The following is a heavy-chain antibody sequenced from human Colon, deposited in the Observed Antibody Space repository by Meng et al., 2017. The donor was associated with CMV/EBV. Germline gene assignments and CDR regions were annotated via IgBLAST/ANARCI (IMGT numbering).Heavy chain of an antibody. D-gene: IGHD2-15*01. CDR2: VSYDGKNK. CDR3: ARAMSTVNLLQYYYDSDV. CDR1: FSTYA. Sequence: FSTYAMNWGSRAPGKGLEWVAVVSYDGKNKYDAGTVKSRFTISRDNSQNTLFLQMNSLRTEDAAVYFCARAMSTVNLLQYYYDSDVWGQGTTVTVSS. J-gene: IGHJ6*02. V-gene: IGHV3-30*04.